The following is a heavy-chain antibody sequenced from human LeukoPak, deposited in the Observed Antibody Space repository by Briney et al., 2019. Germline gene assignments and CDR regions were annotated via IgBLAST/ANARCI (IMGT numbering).Heavy chain of an antibody. CDR1: GGSISTFY. CDR2: IYYSGTT. CDR3: ARGAATVAGIDC. V-gene: IGHV4-59*01. D-gene: IGHD4-23*01. J-gene: IGHJ4*02. Sequence: PSETLPLTCTVSGGSISTFYWSWIRQPPGKGLEWIGYIYYSGTTNYNPSLKSRVTISVDTSKDQFSLKLSSVTAADTAIYYCARGAATVAGIDCWGQGTLVTVSS.